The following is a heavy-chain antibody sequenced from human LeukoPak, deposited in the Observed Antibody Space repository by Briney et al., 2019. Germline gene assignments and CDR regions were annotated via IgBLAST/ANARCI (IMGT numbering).Heavy chain of an antibody. CDR1: GFTFSTAW. J-gene: IGHJ4*02. CDR2: TKIKTDDGTP. CDR3: ISGGGTADY. Sequence: PGGSLRLSCAASGFTFSTAWMNWMGWVRQAPGKGLEWVGLTKIKTDDGTPDYAALVKGRFTIPRDDSKNTVYLEMHSLETEDTAVYYCISGGGTADYWGQGTLVSVSS. D-gene: IGHD1-1*01. V-gene: IGHV3-15*01.